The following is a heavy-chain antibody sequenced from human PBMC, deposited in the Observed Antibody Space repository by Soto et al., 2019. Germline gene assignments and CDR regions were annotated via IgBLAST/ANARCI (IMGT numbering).Heavy chain of an antibody. CDR3: AKLYGMDV. V-gene: IGHV3-30*18. CDR2: ISYDGSNK. CDR1: GFTFSSYG. J-gene: IGHJ6*02. Sequence: GGSLRLSCVASGFTFSSYGMHWVRQAPGKGLEWVAVISYDGSNKYYADSVKGRFTISRDNSKNTLYLQMNSLRAEDTAVYYCAKLYGMDVWGQGTTVTVSS.